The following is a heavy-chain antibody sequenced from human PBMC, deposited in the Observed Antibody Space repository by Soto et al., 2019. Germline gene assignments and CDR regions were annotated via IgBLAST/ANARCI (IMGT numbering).Heavy chain of an antibody. V-gene: IGHV3-7*03. Sequence: EVQLVESGGGLVQPGGSLRLSCAVSGFTFTSYSMSWVRQAPEEGLEWVANIQQDGSEKYYVDSVKGRFTISRDNAKNSLYMQMNSLRAEDTAVYYCARDLPGYCTTTDCYSYFDYWGQGTLVTVSS. J-gene: IGHJ4*02. CDR2: IQQDGSEK. D-gene: IGHD2-2*02. CDR1: GFTFTSYS. CDR3: ARDLPGYCTTTDCYSYFDY.